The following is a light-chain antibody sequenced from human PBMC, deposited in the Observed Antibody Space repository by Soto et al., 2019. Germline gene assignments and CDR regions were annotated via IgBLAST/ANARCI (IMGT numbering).Light chain of an antibody. Sequence: QSVLTQPPSASGTPGQRVTISCSGSNSNIGSNYVSWYQQLPGTAPKLLIYDNNKRPSGIPDRFSGSKSGTSATLGITGLQTGDEADYYCGTWDSSLSAYVFGTGTKVTVL. V-gene: IGLV1-51*01. J-gene: IGLJ1*01. CDR3: GTWDSSLSAYV. CDR1: NSNIGSNY. CDR2: DNN.